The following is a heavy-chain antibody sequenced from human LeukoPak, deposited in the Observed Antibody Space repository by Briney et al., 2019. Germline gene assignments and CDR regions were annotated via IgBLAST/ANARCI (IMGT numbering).Heavy chain of an antibody. Sequence: PGGSLRLSCAASGFTLNNYAMSWVRQAPGKGLEWVSATSSSDAGTYHADSVRGRFTISRDNAKNSLYLQINSLRVEDTAVYYCAGGVGWHFDLWGRGTLVTVSS. D-gene: IGHD3-10*01. V-gene: IGHV3-23*01. CDR3: AGGVGWHFDL. CDR1: GFTLNNYA. J-gene: IGHJ2*01. CDR2: TSSSDAGT.